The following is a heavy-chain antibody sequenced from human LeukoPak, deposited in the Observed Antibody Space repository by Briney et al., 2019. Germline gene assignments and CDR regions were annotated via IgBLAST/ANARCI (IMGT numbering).Heavy chain of an antibody. CDR3: AKDRRYFDWLFIPDY. CDR2: ISYDGSNK. Sequence: PGRSLRLSCAASGFTFSSYGMHWVRQAPGKGLEWVAVISYDGSNKYYADSVKGRFTISRDNSKNTLYLQMNSLRAEDTAVYYCAKDRRYFDWLFIPDYWGQGTLVTVSS. D-gene: IGHD3-9*01. J-gene: IGHJ4*02. V-gene: IGHV3-30*18. CDR1: GFTFSSYG.